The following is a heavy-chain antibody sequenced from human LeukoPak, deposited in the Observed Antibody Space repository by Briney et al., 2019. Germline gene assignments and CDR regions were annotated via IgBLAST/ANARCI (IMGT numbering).Heavy chain of an antibody. CDR2: INTNTGNP. CDR3: ARTYYYGSGSYYSPESYSGDDAFDI. D-gene: IGHD3-10*01. Sequence: VASVKVSCKASGYTLTSYDINWVRQAPGQGLEWMGWINTNTGNPTYAQGFTGRFVFSLDTSVSTAYLQICSLKAEDTAVYYCARTYYYGSGSYYSPESYSGDDAFDIWGQGTMVTVSS. J-gene: IGHJ3*02. CDR1: GYTLTSYD. V-gene: IGHV7-4-1*01.